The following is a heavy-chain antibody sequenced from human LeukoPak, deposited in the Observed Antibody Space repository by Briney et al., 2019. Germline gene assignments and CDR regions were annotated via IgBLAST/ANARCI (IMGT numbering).Heavy chain of an antibody. CDR1: GFTFNSYA. CDR3: ARGTIFGVPLDY. J-gene: IGHJ4*02. CDR2: ISGSGGST. D-gene: IGHD3-3*01. Sequence: GGSLRLSCAASGFTFNSYAMSWVRQAPGKGLEWVSAISGSGGSTYYADSVKGRFTISRDNSKNTPYLQMNSLRAEDTAVYYCARGTIFGVPLDYWGQGTLVTVSS. V-gene: IGHV3-23*01.